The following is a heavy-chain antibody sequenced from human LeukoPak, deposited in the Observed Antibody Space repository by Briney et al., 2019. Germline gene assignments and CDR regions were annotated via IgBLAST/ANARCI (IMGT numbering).Heavy chain of an antibody. CDR3: ARHARSYYDSSGYRTGSGY. D-gene: IGHD3-22*01. J-gene: IGHJ4*02. CDR1: GYSFTSYW. Sequence: PGESLKISCKGSGYSFTSYWISWVRQMPGKGLEWMGRIDPSDSYTNYSPSFQGHVTISADKSISTAYLKWSSLTASDTAMYYCARHARSYYDSSGYRTGSGYWGQGTLVTVSS. V-gene: IGHV5-10-1*01. CDR2: IDPSDSYT.